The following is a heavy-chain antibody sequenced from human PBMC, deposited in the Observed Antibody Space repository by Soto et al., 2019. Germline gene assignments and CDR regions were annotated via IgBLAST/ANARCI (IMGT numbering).Heavy chain of an antibody. CDR2: ISGNGDTT. V-gene: IGHV3-23*01. CDR1: GFTFSSYA. Sequence: EVQLLESGGGVVQPGGSLRLSCAASGFTFSSYALNWVRQAPGKGLDWVSLISGNGDTTYYAGSVKGRFTISRDNSKNPRYLHMNSLRAEDMAVYYCAKTLPNRYQGMDVCGQGNTVTVSS. J-gene: IGHJ6*02. CDR3: AKTLPNRYQGMDV.